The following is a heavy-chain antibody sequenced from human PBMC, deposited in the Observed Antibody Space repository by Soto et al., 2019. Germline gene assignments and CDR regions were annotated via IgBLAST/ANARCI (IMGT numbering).Heavy chain of an antibody. CDR2: IYPGDSDT. Sequence: GESLKISCKGSGYSFTSYWSGWVRQMPGKGLEWMGIIYPGDSDTRYSPSFQGQVTISADKSISTAYLQWSSLKASDTAMYYCARLNCDRLLRFLECQYGMDVWGQGTTVTVSS. J-gene: IGHJ6*02. CDR3: ARLNCDRLLRFLECQYGMDV. D-gene: IGHD3-3*01. V-gene: IGHV5-51*01. CDR1: GYSFTSYW.